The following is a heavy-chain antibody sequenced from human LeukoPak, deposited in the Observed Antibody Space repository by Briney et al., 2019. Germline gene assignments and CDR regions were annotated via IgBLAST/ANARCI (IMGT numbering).Heavy chain of an antibody. CDR2: IYYWSKWYY. Sequence: SQTLSLTCAISGDSVPGSGVGWHWIRQSPSRGLEWLGKIYYWSKWYYDYAISGKSLIAINPDTSKNQFSLQLDSVTPDDTAVYYCARSKNYAFDYWGPGALVTVSS. CDR3: ARSKNYAFDY. J-gene: IGHJ4*02. CDR1: GDSVPGSGVG. V-gene: IGHV6-1*01. D-gene: IGHD1-7*01.